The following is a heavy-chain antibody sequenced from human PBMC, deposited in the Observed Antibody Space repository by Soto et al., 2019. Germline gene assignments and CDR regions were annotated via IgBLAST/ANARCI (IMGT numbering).Heavy chain of an antibody. J-gene: IGHJ5*02. CDR2: IIPIFGTA. D-gene: IGHD6-19*01. CDR3: ARDRSGWYNNWFDP. V-gene: IGHV1-69*13. Sequence: SVKVSCKASGGTFSSYAISWVRQAPGQGLEWMGGIIPIFGTANYAQKFQGRVTITADESTSTAYMELSSLRSEDTAVYYCARDRSGWYNNWFDPWGQGTXVTVSS. CDR1: GGTFSSYA.